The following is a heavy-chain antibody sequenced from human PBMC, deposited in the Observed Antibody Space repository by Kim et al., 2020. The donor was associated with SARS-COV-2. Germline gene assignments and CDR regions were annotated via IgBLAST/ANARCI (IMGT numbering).Heavy chain of an antibody. D-gene: IGHD6-13*01. V-gene: IGHV1-3*01. J-gene: IGHJ6*02. CDR3: ARDKVAAAVTYYYYGMDV. Sequence: ASVKVSCKASGYTFTSYAMHWVRQAPGQRLEWMGWINAGNGNTKYSQKFQGRVTITRDTSASTAYMELSSLRSEDTAVYYCARDKVAAAVTYYYYGMDVWGQGTTVTVSS. CDR1: GYTFTSYA. CDR2: INAGNGNT.